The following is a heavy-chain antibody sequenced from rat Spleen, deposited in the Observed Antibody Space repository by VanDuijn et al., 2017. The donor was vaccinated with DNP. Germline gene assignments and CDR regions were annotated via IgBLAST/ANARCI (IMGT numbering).Heavy chain of an antibody. CDR2: IWAGGSI. D-gene: IGHD1-2*01. CDR1: GFSLTTHH. V-gene: IGHV2-13*01. J-gene: IGHJ4*01. Sequence: QVQLKESGPGLVQPSQTLSLTCTVSGFSLTTHHVSWVRQPPGKSLVWMGTIWAGGSINYNSAVQSRLSISRDTSKSQVFLKMKSLQTEDTATYYCGRGFYSSYIPFTMFVVDAWGPGASVTVSS. CDR3: GRGFYSSYIPFTMFVVDA.